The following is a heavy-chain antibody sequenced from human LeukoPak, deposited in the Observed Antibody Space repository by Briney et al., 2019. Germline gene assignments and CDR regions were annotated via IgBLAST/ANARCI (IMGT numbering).Heavy chain of an antibody. D-gene: IGHD1-26*01. CDR2: INPSGGST. J-gene: IGHJ4*02. CDR1: GYTFTSYY. CDR3: ARDYSSLSGSYAFDY. V-gene: IGHV1-46*01. Sequence: GASVKVSCKASGYTFTSYYMHWVRQAPGQGLEWMGIINPSGGSTSYAQKFQGRVTMTRDTSTSTVYMELSGLRSEDTAVYYCARDYSSLSGSYAFDYWGQGTLVTVSS.